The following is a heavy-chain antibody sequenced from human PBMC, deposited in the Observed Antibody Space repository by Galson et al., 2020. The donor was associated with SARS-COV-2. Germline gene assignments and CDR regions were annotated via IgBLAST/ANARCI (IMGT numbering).Heavy chain of an antibody. Sequence: AGSLRLSCAASGFVVSGSYMSWVRQAAGKGLEWVSVIESGGATYFADSVKSRFTISRDNSKNTLYLQMNSLRVEDTAVYYCARDRRGIVGSSSGFDYWGQGTLVTVSS. CDR2: IESGGAT. CDR3: ARDRRGIVGSSSGFDY. J-gene: IGHJ4*02. D-gene: IGHD1-26*01. V-gene: IGHV3-53*01. CDR1: GFVVSGSY.